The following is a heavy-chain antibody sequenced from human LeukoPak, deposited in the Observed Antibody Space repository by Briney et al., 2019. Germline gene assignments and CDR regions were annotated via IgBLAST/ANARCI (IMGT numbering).Heavy chain of an antibody. J-gene: IGHJ4*02. CDR2: IKPDGSDK. Sequence: PGGSLRHSCAASVFSSSSSWTTCVRHAPRKGLEWVANIKPDGSDKKYVDSVKGRFTISTDSAKNSLYLQMDSLSADDTAVYYCARDNYYASSGHLYWGQGTLVTVSS. V-gene: IGHV3-7*01. D-gene: IGHD3-22*01. CDR3: ARDNYYASSGHLY. CDR1: VFSSSSSW.